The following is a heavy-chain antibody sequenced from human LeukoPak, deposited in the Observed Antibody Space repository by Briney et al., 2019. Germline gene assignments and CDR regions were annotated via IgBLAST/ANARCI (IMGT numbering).Heavy chain of an antibody. J-gene: IGHJ5*02. CDR3: ARDAGNSGYGCDL. D-gene: IGHD5-12*01. CDR1: GFTFSQYS. Sequence: GGSLRLSCAASGFTFSQYSMNWVRQAPGKGLEWVSHIRSSSETFYADSVKGRFTISRDNARNSLYLQMNNLRGEVTAIYYCARDAGNSGYGCDLWGQGTLVTVSS. CDR2: IRSSSET. V-gene: IGHV3-48*01.